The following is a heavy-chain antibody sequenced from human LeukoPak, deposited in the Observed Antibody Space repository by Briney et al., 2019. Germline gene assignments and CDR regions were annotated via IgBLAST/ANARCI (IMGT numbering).Heavy chain of an antibody. Sequence: SETLSLTCTVSGGSVSSGNYYWGWIRQPPGKGLEWIGSIYYSGSTYYNPSLKSRVTISVDTSKNQFSLKLSSVTAADTAVYYCARHDRCSSTSCSLYYFDYWGQGTLVTVSS. CDR3: ARHDRCSSTSCSLYYFDY. CDR1: GGSVSSGNYY. J-gene: IGHJ4*02. V-gene: IGHV4-39*01. D-gene: IGHD2-2*01. CDR2: IYYSGST.